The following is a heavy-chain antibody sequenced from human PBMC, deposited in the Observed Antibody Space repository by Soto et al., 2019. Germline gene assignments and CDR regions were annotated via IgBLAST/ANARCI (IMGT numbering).Heavy chain of an antibody. CDR2: IYYSGST. Sequence: PSETLSLTCTVSGGSISSGDYYWSWIRQPPGKGLEWIGYIYYSGSTYYNPSLKSRVTISVDTSKNQFSLKLSSVTAADTAVYYCARVSGITIFGVVPEGFDPWGQGTLVTVSS. D-gene: IGHD3-3*01. J-gene: IGHJ5*02. CDR3: ARVSGITIFGVVPEGFDP. V-gene: IGHV4-30-4*01. CDR1: GGSISSGDYY.